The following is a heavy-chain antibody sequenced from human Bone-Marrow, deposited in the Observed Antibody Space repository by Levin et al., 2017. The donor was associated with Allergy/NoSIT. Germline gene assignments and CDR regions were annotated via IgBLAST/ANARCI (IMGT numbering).Heavy chain of an antibody. J-gene: IGHJ5*02. V-gene: IGHV4-39*07. CDR1: GGSISGSSNY. Sequence: SQTLSLTCTVAGGSISGSSNYWGWLRQPPGKGLEWIGGVYHNGDTFYNPSLESRVTISVDTSKNQFSLRLTSVTAADTAVYFCARDSGTYSSWFDPWGQGTLVSVSS. CDR3: ARDSGTYSSWFDP. CDR2: VYHNGDT. D-gene: IGHD1-26*01.